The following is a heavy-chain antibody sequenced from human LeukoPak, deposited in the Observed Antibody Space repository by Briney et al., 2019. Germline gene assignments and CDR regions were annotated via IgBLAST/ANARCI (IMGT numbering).Heavy chain of an antibody. CDR1: GITLSNYN. V-gene: IGHV3-21*06. J-gene: IGHJ4*02. D-gene: IGHD5-18*01. Sequence: GGSLRLSCAASGITLSNYNMNWVRQAPGKGLEWVSSISSSSRYIYYADSVKGRFTISRDNAKNSLYLRMNSLRAEDTAVYYCARDEGTAMDTALDYWGQGTLVTVSS. CDR3: ARDEGTAMDTALDY. CDR2: ISSSSRYI.